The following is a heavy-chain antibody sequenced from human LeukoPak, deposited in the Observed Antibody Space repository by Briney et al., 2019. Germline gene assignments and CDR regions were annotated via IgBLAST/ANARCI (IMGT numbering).Heavy chain of an antibody. J-gene: IGHJ6*03. CDR3: ARHYSYYYMDV. Sequence: SETLSLTCTVSGGSISSYYWSWIRQPPGEGLEWIGYIYYGGSTNYNPSLKSRVTMSVDTSNNQFSLKLSSVTAADTAVYYCARHYSYYYMDVWGKGTTVTVSS. CDR1: GGSISSYY. V-gene: IGHV4-59*08. D-gene: IGHD2-21*01. CDR2: IYYGGST.